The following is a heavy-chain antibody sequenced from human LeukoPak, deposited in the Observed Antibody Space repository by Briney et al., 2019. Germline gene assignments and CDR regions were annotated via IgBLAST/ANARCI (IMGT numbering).Heavy chain of an antibody. D-gene: IGHD6-19*01. J-gene: IGHJ4*02. Sequence: GASVKVSCKASGYTFTSYGISWVRQAPGQGLEWMGWISAYNGNTNYAQKLQGSVTMTTDTSTSTAYMELRSLRSDDTAVYYCARDQGIAVAGLVDYWGQGTLVTVSS. CDR1: GYTFTSYG. CDR2: ISAYNGNT. V-gene: IGHV1-18*01. CDR3: ARDQGIAVAGLVDY.